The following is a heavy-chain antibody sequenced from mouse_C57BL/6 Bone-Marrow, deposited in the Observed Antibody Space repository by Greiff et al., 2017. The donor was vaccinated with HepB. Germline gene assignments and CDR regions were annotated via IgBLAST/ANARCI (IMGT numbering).Heavy chain of an antibody. CDR2: IYPGDGDT. D-gene: IGHD2-1*01. J-gene: IGHJ3*01. V-gene: IGHV1-80*01. Sequence: QVQLKESGAELVKPGASVKISCKASGYAFSSYWMNWVKQRPGKGLEWIGQIYPGDGDTNYNGKFKGKATLTADKSSSTAYMQLSSLTSEDSAVYFCARPDLLGFAYWGQGTLVTVSA. CDR3: ARPDLLGFAY. CDR1: GYAFSSYW.